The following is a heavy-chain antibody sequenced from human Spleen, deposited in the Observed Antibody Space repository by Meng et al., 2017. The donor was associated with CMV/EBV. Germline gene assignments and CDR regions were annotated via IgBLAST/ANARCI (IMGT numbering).Heavy chain of an antibody. Sequence: ASGFSFSSYAMHWVRQAPGKGLEWVAVISYDGSNKLYADSVKGRFTISRENSKNTLYLQMNRLRPEDSAVYYCANSQNYNGNSEFVYWGQGTLVTVSS. CDR2: ISYDGSNK. CDR1: GFSFSSYA. J-gene: IGHJ4*02. CDR3: ANSQNYNGNSEFVY. D-gene: IGHD4-23*01. V-gene: IGHV3-30*04.